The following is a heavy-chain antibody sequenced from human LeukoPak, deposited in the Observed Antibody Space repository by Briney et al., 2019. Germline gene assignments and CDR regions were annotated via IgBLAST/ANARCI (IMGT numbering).Heavy chain of an antibody. CDR2: ISYDGSNK. CDR1: GFTFSSYA. J-gene: IGHJ6*02. Sequence: GGSLRLSCAASGFTFSSYAMHWVRQAPGKGLEWVAVISYDGSNKYYADSVKGRFTISRDNSKNTLYLQMNSLRAEDTAVYYCARSAYYDSSATYGMDVWGQGTTVTVSS. V-gene: IGHV3-30-3*01. CDR3: ARSAYYDSSATYGMDV. D-gene: IGHD3-22*01.